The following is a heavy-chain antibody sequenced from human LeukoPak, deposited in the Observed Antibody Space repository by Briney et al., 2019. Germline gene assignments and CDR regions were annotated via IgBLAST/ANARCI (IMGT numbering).Heavy chain of an antibody. CDR3: AREGASGGYDWGWFDP. J-gene: IGHJ5*02. D-gene: IGHD5-12*01. CDR1: GYSISSGYY. Sequence: SETLSLTCAVSGYSISSGYYWVWIRQLPGKGLEWIGTIYHIGTTYYNPSLKSRVTMSVDTSKNQFSLKLSSVTAADSAVYFCAREGASGGYDWGWFDPWGQGTLVTVSS. V-gene: IGHV4-38-2*02. CDR2: IYHIGTT.